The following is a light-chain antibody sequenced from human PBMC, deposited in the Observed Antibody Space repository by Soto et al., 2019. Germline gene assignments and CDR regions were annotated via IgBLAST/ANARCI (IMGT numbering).Light chain of an antibody. Sequence: QSVLTQPPSVSGAPGQRVTISCTGSSSNIGAGYDVHWYQHLPGTAPKLLIYGNGIRPSGVPDRFSGSKSGTSASLAITGLQTEDEADYYCQSYDSSLSAVVFGGGTKLTVL. V-gene: IGLV1-40*01. J-gene: IGLJ2*01. CDR1: SSNIGAGYD. CDR2: GNG. CDR3: QSYDSSLSAVV.